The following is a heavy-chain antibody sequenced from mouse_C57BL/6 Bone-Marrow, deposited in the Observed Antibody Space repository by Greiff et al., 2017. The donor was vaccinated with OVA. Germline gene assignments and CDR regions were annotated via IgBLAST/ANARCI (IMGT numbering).Heavy chain of an antibody. CDR1: GYTFTDYY. CDR3: AKRRYYDYDGDMDY. CDR2: INPYNGGT. D-gene: IGHD2-4*01. Sequence: EVKLMESGPVLVKPGASVKMSCKASGYTFTDYYMNWVKQSHGKSLEWIGVINPYNGGTSYNQKFKGKATLTVDKSSSTAYMELNSLTSEDSAVYYCAKRRYYDYDGDMDYWGQGTSVTVSS. J-gene: IGHJ4*01. V-gene: IGHV1-19*01.